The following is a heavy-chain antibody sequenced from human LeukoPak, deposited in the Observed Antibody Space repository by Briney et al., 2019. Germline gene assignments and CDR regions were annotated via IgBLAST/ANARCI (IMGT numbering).Heavy chain of an antibody. CDR1: GFTFRSYA. CDR2: ISGSGGST. CDR3: AVPYDFWSGYSDY. D-gene: IGHD3-3*01. J-gene: IGHJ4*02. V-gene: IGHV3-23*01. Sequence: GGSLRLSCPASGFTFRSYAMSWVRQAPGKGLEWVSAISGSGGSTYYADSVKGRFTISRDNSKNTLYLQMNSLRAEDTAVYYCAVPYDFWSGYSDYWGQGTLVTVSS.